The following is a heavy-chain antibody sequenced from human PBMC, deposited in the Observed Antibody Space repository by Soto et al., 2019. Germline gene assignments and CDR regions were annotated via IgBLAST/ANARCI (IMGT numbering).Heavy chain of an antibody. D-gene: IGHD3-10*01. CDR3: ARDLSGSYLDGMDV. J-gene: IGHJ6*02. CDR2: IYYSGST. V-gene: IGHV4-30-4*01. Sequence: TLSLTCTVSGGSISSGDYYWSWIRQPPGKGLEWIGYIYYSGSTYYNPSLKSRVTISVDTSKNQFSLKLSSVTAADTAVYYCARDLSGSYLDGMDVWGQGTTVTVPS. CDR1: GGSISSGDYY.